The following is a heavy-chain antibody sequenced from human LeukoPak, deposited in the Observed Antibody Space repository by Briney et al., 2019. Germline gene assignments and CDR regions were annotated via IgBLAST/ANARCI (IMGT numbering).Heavy chain of an antibody. Sequence: ASVKVSCKASGYTFTAYYIHWVRQAPGQGLEWMGWINPNSGGTNYAQKFRGRVTLTRDTSISTAYMELSRLRSDDTAVYYCARGIIGYYFDYWGQGTLVTVSS. J-gene: IGHJ4*02. D-gene: IGHD2-15*01. V-gene: IGHV1-2*02. CDR2: INPNSGGT. CDR3: ARGIIGYYFDY. CDR1: GYTFTAYY.